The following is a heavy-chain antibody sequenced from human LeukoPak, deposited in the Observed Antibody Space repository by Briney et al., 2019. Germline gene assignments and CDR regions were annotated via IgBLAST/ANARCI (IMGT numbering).Heavy chain of an antibody. D-gene: IGHD3-10*01. Sequence: SVKVSCKASGGTFSSYAISWVRQAPGQGLEWMGRIIPILGIANYAQKFQGRVTTTADKSTSTAYMELSSLRSEDTAVYYCARGTMVRGVSYYGMDVWGQGTTVTVSS. CDR2: IIPILGIA. CDR1: GGTFSSYA. CDR3: ARGTMVRGVSYYGMDV. V-gene: IGHV1-69*04. J-gene: IGHJ6*02.